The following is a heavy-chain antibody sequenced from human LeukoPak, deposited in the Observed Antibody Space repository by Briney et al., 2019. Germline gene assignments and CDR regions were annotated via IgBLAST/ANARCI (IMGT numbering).Heavy chain of an antibody. Sequence: ASVKVSCKASGYTFTGYYMHWVRQAPGQGLEWMGWINPNSGGTNYAQKFQGRVTMTRDTSISTAFMELSRLRSDDTAVYYCARGPYRIVVVPAAITSFDYWGQGTLVTVSS. V-gene: IGHV1-2*02. D-gene: IGHD2-2*01. J-gene: IGHJ4*02. CDR2: INPNSGGT. CDR1: GYTFTGYY. CDR3: ARGPYRIVVVPAAITSFDY.